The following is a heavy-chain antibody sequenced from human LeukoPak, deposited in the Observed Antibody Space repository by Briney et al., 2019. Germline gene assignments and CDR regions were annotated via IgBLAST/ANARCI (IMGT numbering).Heavy chain of an antibody. CDR1: GGSISSYY. D-gene: IGHD2-15*01. V-gene: IGHV4-59*01. CDR2: IHFSGST. Sequence: SETLSLTCTVSGGSISSYYWGWIRQSPGKGLECIGYIHFSGSTNYNPSLKSRVTISSDTSKSQFYLKLTSVNAADTAVYYCARDHRGPCRGCLGYFDYWGQGTLVTVSS. CDR3: ARDHRGPCRGCLGYFDY. J-gene: IGHJ4*02.